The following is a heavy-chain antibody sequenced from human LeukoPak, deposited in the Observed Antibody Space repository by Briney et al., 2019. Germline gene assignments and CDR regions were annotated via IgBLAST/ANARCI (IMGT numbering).Heavy chain of an antibody. J-gene: IGHJ4*02. CDR2: ISSSGSTI. CDR1: GFTFSSYE. V-gene: IGHV3-48*03. D-gene: IGHD3-10*01. CDR3: AREPDYYGSGTASGIDY. Sequence: GGSLRLSCAASGFTFSSYEMNWVRQAPGKGLEWVSYISSSGSTIYYADSVKGRFTISRENAKNSLYLQMNSLRAEDTAVYYCAREPDYYGSGTASGIDYWGQGTLVTVSS.